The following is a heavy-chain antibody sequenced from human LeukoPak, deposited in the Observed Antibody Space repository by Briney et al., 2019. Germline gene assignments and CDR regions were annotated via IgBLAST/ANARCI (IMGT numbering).Heavy chain of an antibody. V-gene: IGHV3-7*01. Sequence: GGSLRLSCVASGLTFSTYWMSWARQAPGKGLEWVANLKQDGSVKHYVDSVKGRFTISRDNAKNSLYLQMTNLRAEDTAVYYCATSADSPGNSWGQGTLITVSS. CDR2: LKQDGSVK. CDR1: GLTFSTYW. D-gene: IGHD4-23*01. CDR3: ATSADSPGNS. J-gene: IGHJ4*02.